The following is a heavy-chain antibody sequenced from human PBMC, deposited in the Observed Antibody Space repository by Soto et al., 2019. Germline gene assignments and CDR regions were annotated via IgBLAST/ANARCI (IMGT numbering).Heavy chain of an antibody. V-gene: IGHV1-2*02. D-gene: IGHD3-3*01. CDR2: INPNSGGT. CDR3: ARGGVLTIFGVVTPNDY. CDR1: GYTFTGYY. Sequence: QVPLVQSGAEVKKPGASVKVSCKASGYTFTGYYMHWVRQAPGQGLEWMGWINPNSGGTNYAQKFQGRVTMTRDTSISTAYMELSRLRSDDTAVYYCARGGVLTIFGVVTPNDYWGQGTLVTVSS. J-gene: IGHJ4*02.